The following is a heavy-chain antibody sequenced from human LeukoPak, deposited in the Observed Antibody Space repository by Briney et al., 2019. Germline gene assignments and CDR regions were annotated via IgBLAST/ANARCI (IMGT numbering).Heavy chain of an antibody. CDR1: GFSFSSYP. CDR2: ISGDGQDT. V-gene: IGHV3-23*01. J-gene: IGHJ4*02. D-gene: IGHD1-26*01. CDR3: AKSMGTVGATTLDF. Sequence: GGSLRLSCEASGFSFSSYPMSWVRQAPGRGLEWVATISGDGQDTFYAGLGTGRFIVSRDNIRTTVFLERDSLREEDTAVYYCAKSMGTVGATTLDFWGQGARVIVSS.